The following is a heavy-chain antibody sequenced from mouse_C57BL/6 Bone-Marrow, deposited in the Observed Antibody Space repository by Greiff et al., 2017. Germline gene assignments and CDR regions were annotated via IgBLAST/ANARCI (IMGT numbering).Heavy chain of an antibody. CDR1: GYTFTSYG. Sequence: QVQLKESGAELARPGASVKLSCKASGYTFTSYGISWVKQRTGQGLEWIGEIYPRSGNTYYNEKFEGKATLTADKSSSTAYMELRSLASEDSAVYFCARRGYYAMDYWGQGTSVTVSS. J-gene: IGHJ4*01. V-gene: IGHV1-81*01. CDR2: IYPRSGNT. CDR3: ARRGYYAMDY.